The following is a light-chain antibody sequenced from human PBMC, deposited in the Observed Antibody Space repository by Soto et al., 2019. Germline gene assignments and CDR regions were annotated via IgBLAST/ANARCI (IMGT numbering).Light chain of an antibody. Sequence: ASVSVSPGQSITISCTGSGRDIGAYDYVSWYQQHPGKAPKLLIYGVKNRPSGVSYRFSASKSAFTASLTISGLQAEDEAHYYCSSYTTSYFYVFGPGTKVTVL. J-gene: IGLJ1*01. CDR1: GRDIGAYDY. CDR3: SSYTTSYFYV. V-gene: IGLV2-14*01. CDR2: GVK.